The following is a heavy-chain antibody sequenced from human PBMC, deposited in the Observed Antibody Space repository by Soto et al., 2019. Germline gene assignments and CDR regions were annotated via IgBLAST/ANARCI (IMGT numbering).Heavy chain of an antibody. CDR2: INAGNGNT. J-gene: IGHJ6*02. CDR3: ARRPTFYDILTGSTQGYGMDV. Sequence: ASVKVSCKASGYTFTSYAMHWVRQAPGQRLEWMGWINAGNGNTKYSQKFQGRVTITRDTSASTAYMELSSLRSEDTAVYYCARRPTFYDILTGSTQGYGMDVWGQGTTVTVSS. D-gene: IGHD3-9*01. CDR1: GYTFTSYA. V-gene: IGHV1-3*01.